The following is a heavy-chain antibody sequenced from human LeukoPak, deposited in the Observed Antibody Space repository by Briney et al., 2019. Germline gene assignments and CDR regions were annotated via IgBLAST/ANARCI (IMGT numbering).Heavy chain of an antibody. Sequence: PGGSLRLSCAASGFTFSNYAMNWVRQAPGKGLEWVSYISSSSNSIHYADSVRGRFAVSRDNAKNSLYLQMNSLGHEDSAVYYCAKDSGVVGFDYWGQGTLVTVSS. J-gene: IGHJ4*02. V-gene: IGHV3-48*02. CDR3: AKDSGVVGFDY. CDR2: ISSSSNSI. CDR1: GFTFSNYA. D-gene: IGHD2-15*01.